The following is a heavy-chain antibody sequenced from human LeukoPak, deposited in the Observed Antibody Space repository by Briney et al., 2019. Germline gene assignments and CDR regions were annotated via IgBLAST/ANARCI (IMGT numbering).Heavy chain of an antibody. D-gene: IGHD2-2*02. CDR2: MNPSSGNT. Sequence: ASVKISCKASGYTFTSYDINWVRQATGQGLEWMGWMNPSSGNTGYAQKFQGRVTMTRNTSISTAYMELSSLRSEDTAVYYCARVMLWGYCSSTSCYMAFDPWGQGTLVTVSS. CDR1: GYTFTSYD. CDR3: ARVMLWGYCSSTSCYMAFDP. V-gene: IGHV1-8*01. J-gene: IGHJ5*02.